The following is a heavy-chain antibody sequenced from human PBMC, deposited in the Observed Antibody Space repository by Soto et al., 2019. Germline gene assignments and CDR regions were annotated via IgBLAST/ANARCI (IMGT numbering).Heavy chain of an antibody. CDR1: GFTFSIYS. D-gene: IGHD3-3*01. J-gene: IGHJ6*02. Sequence: GGSLRLSCAASGFTFSIYSMNWVRQAPGKGLEWVSYIMPGSSHIFYADSVKGRFTISRDNDKNSLYLQMNNLRAEDTALYYCASWGFTIFGVYYYYGMDVWGQGTTVTVSS. V-gene: IGHV3-48*01. CDR3: ASWGFTIFGVYYYYGMDV. CDR2: IMPGSSHI.